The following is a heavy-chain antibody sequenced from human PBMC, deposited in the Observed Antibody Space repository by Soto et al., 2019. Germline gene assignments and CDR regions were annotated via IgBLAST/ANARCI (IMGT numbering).Heavy chain of an antibody. V-gene: IGHV4-30-4*01. J-gene: IGHJ5*02. CDR2: IYYSGST. CDR1: GGSISSGDYY. Sequence: LSLTCTVSGGSISSGDYYWSWIRQPPGKGLEWIGYIYYSGSTYYNPSLKSRVTISVDTSKNQFSLKLSSVTAADTAVYYCARDPYPGNWFDPWGQGTLVTVSS. CDR3: ARDPYPGNWFDP. D-gene: IGHD7-27*01.